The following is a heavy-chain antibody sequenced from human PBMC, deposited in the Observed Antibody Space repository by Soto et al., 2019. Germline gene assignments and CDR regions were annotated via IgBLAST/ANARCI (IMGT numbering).Heavy chain of an antibody. CDR2: ISYYGSNK. J-gene: IGHJ6*02. V-gene: IGHV3-30-3*01. CDR1: GFTFSSYA. CDR3: ARAGYYDFWSGYYLAFYYYCGMDV. D-gene: IGHD3-3*01. Sequence: GGSLRLSCAASGFTFSSYAMHWVRQAPGKGLEWVAVISYYGSNKYYADSVKGRFTISRDNSKNTLYLQMNSLRAEDTAVYYCARAGYYDFWSGYYLAFYYYCGMDVWGQGTTVTVSS.